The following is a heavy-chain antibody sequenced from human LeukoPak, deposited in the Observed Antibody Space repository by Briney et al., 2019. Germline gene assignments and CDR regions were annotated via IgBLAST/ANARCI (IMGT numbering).Heavy chain of an antibody. D-gene: IGHD1-1*01. Sequence: GGSLRLSCAASGFIVNTNNLSWVRQAPGKGLEWVAVIYSGGSTYYADSVKGRFTISRDNSKNTLYLQMNSLRVEDTAVYYCTRDPLRQLLVDWGQGTLVTVSS. J-gene: IGHJ4*02. V-gene: IGHV3-53*01. CDR2: IYSGGST. CDR3: TRDPLRQLLVD. CDR1: GFIVNTNN.